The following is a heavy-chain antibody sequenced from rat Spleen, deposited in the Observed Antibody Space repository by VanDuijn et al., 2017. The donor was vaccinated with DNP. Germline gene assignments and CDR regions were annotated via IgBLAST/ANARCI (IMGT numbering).Heavy chain of an antibody. CDR3: ARQHRWSYYFDY. J-gene: IGHJ2*01. V-gene: IGHV4-2*01. Sequence: EVKLVESGGGLVQPGRSLKLSCAASGFNFNGFWMGWVRQAPGKGLEWIGEINMDGNTINYTPSLKDKFTISRDNGQNTLYLQMSKLRSEDTATYYCARQHRWSYYFDYWGQGVMVTVSS. CDR2: INMDGNTI. CDR1: GFNFNGFW. D-gene: IGHD1-1*01.